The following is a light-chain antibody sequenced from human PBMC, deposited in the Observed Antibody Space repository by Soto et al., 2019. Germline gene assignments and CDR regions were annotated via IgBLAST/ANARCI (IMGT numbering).Light chain of an antibody. Sequence: ENVLTQSPATLSLSPGERATLSCSASQSINNYLTWYEKKPGQAPRILIYDASSRTTGIPARFSGSGSGTDFTLTISSLEPEDSAVYYCQQRRNWPRTFGQGTKLAIK. CDR1: QSINNY. J-gene: IGKJ2*01. CDR2: DAS. CDR3: QQRRNWPRT. V-gene: IGKV3-11*01.